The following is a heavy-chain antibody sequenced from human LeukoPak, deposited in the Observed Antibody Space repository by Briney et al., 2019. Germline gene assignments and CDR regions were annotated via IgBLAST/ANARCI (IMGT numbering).Heavy chain of an antibody. CDR3: ARGWLWFGERPLDY. V-gene: IGHV3-7*01. CDR1: GFTFSSYW. Sequence: GGSLRPSCAASGFTFSSYWMSWVRHAPGKGLEWVAKIKQEGSEKYYVASVKGRFTISRDNAKNTLYLQMNSLRAEDTAVYYCARGWLWFGERPLDYWGQGTLVTASS. J-gene: IGHJ4*02. CDR2: IKQEGSEK. D-gene: IGHD3-10*01.